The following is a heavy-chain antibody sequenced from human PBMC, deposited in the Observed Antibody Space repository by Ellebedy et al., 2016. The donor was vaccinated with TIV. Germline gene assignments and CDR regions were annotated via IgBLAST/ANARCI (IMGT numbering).Heavy chain of an antibody. Sequence: GESLKISCAASGFTFSNAWMNWVRQAPGKGLEWAGRIKSKTDGGTTDYAAPVKGRFTISRDDSKNTLYLQMNSLKTEDTAVYYCTTDGTYYYDSSGGYWGQGTLVTVSS. CDR3: TTDGTYYYDSSGGY. D-gene: IGHD3-22*01. V-gene: IGHV3-15*07. CDR2: IKSKTDGGTT. J-gene: IGHJ4*02. CDR1: GFTFSNAW.